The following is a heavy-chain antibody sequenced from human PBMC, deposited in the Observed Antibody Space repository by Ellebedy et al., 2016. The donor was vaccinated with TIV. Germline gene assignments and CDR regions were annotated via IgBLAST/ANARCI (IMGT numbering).Heavy chain of an antibody. CDR2: VYYTGSS. D-gene: IGHD3-10*01. CDR3: ARDSDYSGSGSWGGHFDY. V-gene: IGHV4-39*07. J-gene: IGHJ4*02. CDR1: GDSISSSNFY. Sequence: SETLSLTXTVSGDSISSSNFYWAWIRQYPGKGLEWIGSVYYTGSSYYNSSLKSRVTISVDTSKNQFSLRLLSMSAADTAVYYCARDSDYSGSGSWGGHFDYWGQGILVTVPS.